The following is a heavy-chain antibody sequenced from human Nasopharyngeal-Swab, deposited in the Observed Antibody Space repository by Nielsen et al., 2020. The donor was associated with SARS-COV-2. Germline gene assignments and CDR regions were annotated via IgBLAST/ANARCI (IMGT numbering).Heavy chain of an antibody. CDR2: INAGNGNT. D-gene: IGHD3-22*01. CDR3: ARNLRAHYYYDSSGYTGPADY. V-gene: IGHV1-3*01. J-gene: IGHJ4*02. Sequence: ASVKVSCKASGYTFTSYAMHWVRQAPGQRLEWMGWINAGNGNTKYSQKFQGRVTITRDTSASTAYMELSSLSSEDTAVYYCARNLRAHYYYDSSGYTGPADYWGQGALVTVSS. CDR1: GYTFTSYA.